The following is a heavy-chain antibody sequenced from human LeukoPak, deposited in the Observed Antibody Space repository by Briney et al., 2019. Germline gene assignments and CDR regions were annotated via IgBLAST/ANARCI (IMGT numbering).Heavy chain of an antibody. CDR1: GYTLTELS. CDR3: ARGGYYYDSSGYYFDY. V-gene: IGHV1-24*01. D-gene: IGHD3-22*01. J-gene: IGHJ4*02. CDR2: FDPEDGET. Sequence: ASVKVSCKVSGYTLTELSMHWVRQAPGKGLGWMGGFDPEDGETIYAQKFQGRVTMTEDTSTDTAYMELRSLRSDDTAVYYCARGGYYYDSSGYYFDYWGQGTLVTVSS.